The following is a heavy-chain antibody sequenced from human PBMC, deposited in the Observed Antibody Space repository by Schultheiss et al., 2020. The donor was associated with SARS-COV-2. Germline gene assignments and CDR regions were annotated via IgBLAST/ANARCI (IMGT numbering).Heavy chain of an antibody. V-gene: IGHV3-30*18. CDR3: AKDGYPGGATYYGMDV. Sequence: GGSLRLSCAASGFTFSSYGMHWVRQAPGKGLEWVAVISYDGSNKYYADSVKGRFTISRDNSKNTLYLQMNSLRAEDTAVYYCAKDGYPGGATYYGMDVWGQGTTVTVSS. CDR1: GFTFSSYG. D-gene: IGHD3-16*01. CDR2: ISYDGSNK. J-gene: IGHJ6*02.